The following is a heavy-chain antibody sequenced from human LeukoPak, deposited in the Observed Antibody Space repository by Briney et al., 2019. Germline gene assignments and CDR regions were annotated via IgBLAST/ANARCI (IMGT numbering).Heavy chain of an antibody. CDR1: GFTFSSYG. CDR3: AKDLLDIVVVPAAPGYMGDWFDP. D-gene: IGHD2-2*03. J-gene: IGHJ5*02. V-gene: IGHV3-30*02. Sequence: GGSLRLSCAASGFTFSSYGMHWVRQAPGKGLEWVAFIRYDGSNKYYADSVKGRFAISRDNSKNTLYLQMNSLRAEDTAVYYCAKDLLDIVVVPAAPGYMGDWFDPWGQGTLVTVSS. CDR2: IRYDGSNK.